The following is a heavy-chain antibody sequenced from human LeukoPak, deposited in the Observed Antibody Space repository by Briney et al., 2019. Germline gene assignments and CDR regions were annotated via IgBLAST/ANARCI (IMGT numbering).Heavy chain of an antibody. J-gene: IGHJ4*02. CDR3: ATEGVVAATYCLDY. D-gene: IGHD2-15*01. Sequence: ASVKVSCKASGYMFTTYYMHWVRQAPGLGLEWMGIINPSDGSTTYAQKFQGRVTMTRDTSTSTVYMELSSLRSEDTAVYYCATEGVVAATYCLDYWGQGTLVTVSS. V-gene: IGHV1-46*01. CDR2: INPSDGST. CDR1: GYMFTTYY.